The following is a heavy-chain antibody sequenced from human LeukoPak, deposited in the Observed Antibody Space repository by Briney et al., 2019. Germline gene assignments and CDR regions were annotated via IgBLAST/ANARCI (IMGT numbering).Heavy chain of an antibody. D-gene: IGHD6-13*01. Sequence: SETLSLTCTVSGGSISSYYWGWIRQPPGKGLEWIGYIYYSGSTNYNPSLKSRVTISVDTSKNQFSLKLSSVTAADTAVYYCARAPFASYSSSWYDYYYGMDVWGQGTTVTVSS. CDR1: GGSISSYY. J-gene: IGHJ6*02. V-gene: IGHV4-59*01. CDR3: ARAPFASYSSSWYDYYYGMDV. CDR2: IYYSGST.